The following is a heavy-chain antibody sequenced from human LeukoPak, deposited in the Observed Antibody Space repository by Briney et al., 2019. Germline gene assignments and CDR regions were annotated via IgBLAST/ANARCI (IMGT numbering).Heavy chain of an antibody. CDR3: VRDRFYSFDY. CDR2: ISSSSSAI. Sequence: SGGSLRLSCAASGFTFSSYSTNWVRQAPGKGLEWISYISSSSSAIYYADSVKGRFTISRDNAKNSLYLQMNSLRDEDTAVYYCVRDRFYSFDYWGQGALVTVSS. J-gene: IGHJ4*02. CDR1: GFTFSSYS. V-gene: IGHV3-48*02.